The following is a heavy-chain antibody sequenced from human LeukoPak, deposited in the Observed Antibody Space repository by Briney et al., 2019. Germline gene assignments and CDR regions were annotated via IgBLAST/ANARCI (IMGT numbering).Heavy chain of an antibody. J-gene: IGHJ6*03. CDR2: TYYRSKWYN. Sequence: SQTLSLTCAISGDSVSSNSAAWNWIRQSPSRGLEWLGRTYYRSKWYNDYAVSVKSRITINPDTSKNQFSLQLNSVTPEDTAVYYCARGYSSYPFYYYYYYMDVWGKGTTVTVSS. CDR1: GDSVSSNSAA. CDR3: ARGYSSYPFYYYYYYMDV. D-gene: IGHD6-6*01. V-gene: IGHV6-1*01.